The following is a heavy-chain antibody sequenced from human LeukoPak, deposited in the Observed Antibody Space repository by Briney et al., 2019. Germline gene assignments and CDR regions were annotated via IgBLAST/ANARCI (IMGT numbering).Heavy chain of an antibody. CDR1: GGSITSNSYW. D-gene: IGHD6-13*01. CDR3: ARHWETSSWYVDY. J-gene: IGHJ4*02. V-gene: IGHV4-39*01. CDR2: IYYSGST. Sequence: KPSETLSLTCTVSGGSITSNSYWWGWIRQPPGKGLEWIGSIYYSGSTDYNPSLKSRVTITMDTPKNQFSLKLSSVTAADTAVYYCARHWETSSWYVDYWGQGTLVTVSS.